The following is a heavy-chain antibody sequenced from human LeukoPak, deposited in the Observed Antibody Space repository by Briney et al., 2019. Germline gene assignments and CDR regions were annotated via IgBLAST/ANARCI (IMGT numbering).Heavy chain of an antibody. CDR3: ARSSWYRRDYYYYGMDV. Sequence: GGSLRLSCAASGFTFSSYWMSWVRQAPGKGLEWVSVIYSGGTTYYADSVKGRFTISRDNSKNTLYLQMNSLRAEDTAVYYCARSSWYRRDYYYYGMDVWGQGTTVTVSS. CDR1: GFTFSSYW. D-gene: IGHD6-13*01. J-gene: IGHJ6*02. V-gene: IGHV3-66*01. CDR2: IYSGGTT.